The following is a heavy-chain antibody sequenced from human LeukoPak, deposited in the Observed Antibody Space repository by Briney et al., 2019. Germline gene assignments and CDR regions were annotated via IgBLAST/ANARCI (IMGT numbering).Heavy chain of an antibody. CDR1: GGSISSGDYY. J-gene: IGHJ5*02. V-gene: IGHV4-30-4*01. CDR2: IYYSGST. Sequence: KSSETLSLTCTVSGGSISSGDYYWSWIRQPPGKGLEWIGYIYYSGSTYYNPSLKSRVTISVDTSKNQFSLKLSSVTAADTAVYYCASRAYYYDIGWFDPWGQGTLVTVSS. D-gene: IGHD3-22*01. CDR3: ASRAYYYDIGWFDP.